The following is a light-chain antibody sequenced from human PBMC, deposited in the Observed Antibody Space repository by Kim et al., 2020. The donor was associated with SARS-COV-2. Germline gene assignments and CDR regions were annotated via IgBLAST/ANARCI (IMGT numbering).Light chain of an antibody. CDR1: QIISSN. CDR2: GVS. J-gene: IGKJ2*01. Sequence: EIVMTQSPATLSVFPGERATLSCRASQIISSNLAWYQQRPGQAPRLLIYGVSTRATGVPARFSGGGSGTDFTLTISSLQPEDFAVYYCQQYNTWYTFGQGTKLEI. CDR3: QQYNTWYT. V-gene: IGKV3-15*01.